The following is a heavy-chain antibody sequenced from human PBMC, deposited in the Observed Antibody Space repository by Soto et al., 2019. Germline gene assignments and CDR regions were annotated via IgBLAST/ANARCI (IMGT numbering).Heavy chain of an antibody. CDR2: INHSGST. CDR1: GGSFSGYY. Sequence: SETLSLTCAVYGGSFSGYYWSWIRQPPGKGLEWIGEINHSGSTNYNPSLKSRVTISVDTSKNQFSLKLSSVTAADTAVYYCARGIRWDYDFWSGWTKTKYFDYWGQGTLVTVSS. V-gene: IGHV4-34*01. CDR3: ARGIRWDYDFWSGWTKTKYFDY. D-gene: IGHD3-3*01. J-gene: IGHJ4*02.